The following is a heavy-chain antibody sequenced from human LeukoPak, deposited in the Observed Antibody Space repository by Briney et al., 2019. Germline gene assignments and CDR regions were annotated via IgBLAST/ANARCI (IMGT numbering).Heavy chain of an antibody. D-gene: IGHD6-13*01. CDR1: GFTFSSYW. CDR3: ASGPLSSSSPTHFDY. V-gene: IGHV3-74*01. Sequence: GGSLRLSCVASGFTFSSYWMHWVRQDPRKGLVWVSRINGDGRNINYADSVRGRFTISRDNAKNTLYLQMNSLRAEDTAVYYCASGPLSSSSPTHFDYWGQGTLVTVSS. J-gene: IGHJ4*02. CDR2: INGDGRNI.